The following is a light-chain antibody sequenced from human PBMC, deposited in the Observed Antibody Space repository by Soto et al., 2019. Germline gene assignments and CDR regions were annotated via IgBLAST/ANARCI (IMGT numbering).Light chain of an antibody. CDR2: GGS. J-gene: IGKJ5*01. CDR3: QQLNYWPRIT. CDR1: QSVSSN. Sequence: EIVMTQSPATLSVSPGERATLSCRASQSVSSNHLAWYQQKPGQAPRLLIYGGSSRATGIPVRFSGSGSGTDFTLTISSLQSEDFAVYYCQQLNYWPRITFGQGTRLEIK. V-gene: IGKV3D-15*01.